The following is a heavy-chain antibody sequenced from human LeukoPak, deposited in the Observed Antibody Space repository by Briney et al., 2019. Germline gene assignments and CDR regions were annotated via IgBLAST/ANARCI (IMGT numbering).Heavy chain of an antibody. CDR1: GGTFSSYA. D-gene: IGHD3-10*01. J-gene: IGHJ5*02. CDR2: IIPILGIA. Sequence: GSSVKVSCKASGGTFSSYAISWVRQAPGQGLEWMGRIIPILGIANYAQKFQGRVTITADKSTSTAYMELSSLRSEDTAVYYCARDTPNYYGTLGPAGGRSSWFDPWGQGTLVTVSS. V-gene: IGHV1-69*04. CDR3: ARDTPNYYGTLGPAGGRSSWFDP.